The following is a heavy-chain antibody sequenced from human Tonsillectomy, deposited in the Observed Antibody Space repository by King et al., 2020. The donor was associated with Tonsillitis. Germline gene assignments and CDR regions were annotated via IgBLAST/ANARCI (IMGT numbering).Heavy chain of an antibody. J-gene: IGHJ6*02. D-gene: IGHD3-10*02. CDR1: GLTFRNYG. V-gene: IGHV3-30*18. CDR2: ISYDGSDK. CDR3: AKGDRSVRGVIITERYYYGMDG. Sequence: VQLVESGGGVGQPGRSLRLSCAVSGLTFRNYGMHWVRPAPGKGLEWVAVISYDGSDKYYADSVKGRFTISRDNSKNTLYLQMNRLRAGDTVVYYCAKGDRSVRGVIITERYYYGMDGGGQGTTVTVS.